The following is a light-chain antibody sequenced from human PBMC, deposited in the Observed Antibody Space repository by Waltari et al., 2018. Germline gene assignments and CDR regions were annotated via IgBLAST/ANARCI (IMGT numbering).Light chain of an antibody. J-gene: IGLJ1*01. CDR3: CSYAGSYDSEYL. Sequence: QSALTQPRSVSGSPGQSVTISCTGTSSDVGGYNYVSWYQQPPGKAPKIMIYDVNERPSGVPHRFSGSKSGNTASLTISGLQAEDEADYYCCSYAGSYDSEYLFGTGTKLSVL. CDR1: SSDVGGYNY. V-gene: IGLV2-11*01. CDR2: DVN.